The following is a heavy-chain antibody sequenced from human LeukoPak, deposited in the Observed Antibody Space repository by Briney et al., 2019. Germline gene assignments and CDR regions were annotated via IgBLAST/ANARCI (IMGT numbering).Heavy chain of an antibody. CDR1: GGSFSGYY. CDR3: ARRTTAAGISYWYFDL. CDR2: INHSGST. Sequence: PSETLSLTCAVYGGSFSGYYWSWIRQPPGKGLEWIGEINHSGSTNYNPSLKSRVTISVDTSKNQFSLKLSSVTAADTAVYYCARRTTAAGISYWYFDLWGRGTLVTVSS. J-gene: IGHJ2*01. D-gene: IGHD6-13*01. V-gene: IGHV4-34*01.